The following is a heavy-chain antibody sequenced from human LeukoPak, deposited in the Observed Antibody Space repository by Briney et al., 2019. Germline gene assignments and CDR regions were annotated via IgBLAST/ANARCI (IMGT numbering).Heavy chain of an antibody. Sequence: GGSLRLSCEASGFTFSSHAMSWVRQAPGKGLEWVSVIGGGDDTYYADSVKGRFSISRDNSKNTLYLQMNALRAEDTAVYYCGKGVRGLYYYDDYRGQGTLVTVSS. D-gene: IGHD3-22*01. CDR1: GFTFSSHA. CDR2: IGGGDDT. CDR3: GKGVRGLYYYDDY. J-gene: IGHJ4*02. V-gene: IGHV3-23*01.